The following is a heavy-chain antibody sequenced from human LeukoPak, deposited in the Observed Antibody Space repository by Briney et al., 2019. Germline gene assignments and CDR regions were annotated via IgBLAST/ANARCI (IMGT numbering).Heavy chain of an antibody. D-gene: IGHD3-10*01. CDR1: GFTFSSYS. CDR3: AKEVAYGSGMGSNFDY. J-gene: IGHJ4*02. CDR2: ISGSGGST. V-gene: IGHV3-23*01. Sequence: TGGSLRLSCAASGFTFSSYSMNWVRQAPGKGLEWVSAISGSGGSTYYADSVKGRFTISRDNSKNTLYLQMNSLRAEDTAVYYCAKEVAYGSGMGSNFDYWGQGTLVTVSS.